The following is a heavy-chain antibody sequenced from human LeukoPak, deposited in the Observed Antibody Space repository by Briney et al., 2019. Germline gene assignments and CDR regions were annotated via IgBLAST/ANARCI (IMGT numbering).Heavy chain of an antibody. CDR3: AKDRGWGGDDDAFDI. V-gene: IGHV3-9*03. J-gene: IGHJ3*02. CDR1: GFIFDHYA. CDR2: ISWNSGSI. D-gene: IGHD3-16*01. Sequence: GGSVRLSCAASGFIFDHYAMHWVRHARGKGLEWVSGISWNSGSIGYADSVKGRFTISRENAKNSLYLQMNSLRAEDMALYYCAKDRGWGGDDDAFDIWGQGTMVTVSS.